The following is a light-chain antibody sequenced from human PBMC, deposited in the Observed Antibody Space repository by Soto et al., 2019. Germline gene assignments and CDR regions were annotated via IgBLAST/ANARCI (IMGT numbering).Light chain of an antibody. CDR2: AAS. V-gene: IGKV1-39*01. CDR3: QQSYGAPRS. Sequence: DIQMTQSPSSLSASVGDRVTITCRASQSIISYLNWYQQKPGKAPKLLLYAASSLQSGVPSRFSGSGSGTDFTLTISSLQPEDSATYFCQQSYGAPRSFGQGTKVEIK. CDR1: QSIISY. J-gene: IGKJ2*03.